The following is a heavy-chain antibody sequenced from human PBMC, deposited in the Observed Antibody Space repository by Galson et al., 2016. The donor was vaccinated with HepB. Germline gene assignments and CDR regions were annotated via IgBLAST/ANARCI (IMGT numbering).Heavy chain of an antibody. V-gene: IGHV3-23*01. J-gene: IGHJ6*02. D-gene: IGHD3-10*01. Sequence: SLRLSCAASGFSFGSYALSWVRQAPGKGLEWVSVTSGSGDSVHHADSVKGRFTISRDKPKNTVYLQMNSLRAEDTAVYYCAKDRTPWSYYGSGSYPLRGVDVWGQGTTVTVSS. CDR3: AKDRTPWSYYGSGSYPLRGVDV. CDR1: GFSFGSYA. CDR2: TSGSGDSV.